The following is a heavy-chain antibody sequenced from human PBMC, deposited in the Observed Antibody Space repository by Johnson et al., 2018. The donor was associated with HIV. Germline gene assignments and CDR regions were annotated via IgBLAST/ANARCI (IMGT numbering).Heavy chain of an antibody. J-gene: IGHJ3*02. V-gene: IGHV3-30*02. CDR1: GFTFRNYA. CDR3: AKGMGQWLARGAFDI. Sequence: QVQLVEYGGGVVQTGRSLRLSCAASGFTFRNYAMHWVRQAPGKGLEWVAFIRYDGSNKYYADSVKGRFTISRANSKNTLYLQMNSLRAEDTAVYYCAKGMGQWLARGAFDIWGQGTMVTVSS. D-gene: IGHD6-19*01. CDR2: IRYDGSNK.